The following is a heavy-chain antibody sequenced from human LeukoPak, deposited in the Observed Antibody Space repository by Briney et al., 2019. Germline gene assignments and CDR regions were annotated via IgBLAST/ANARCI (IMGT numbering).Heavy chain of an antibody. Sequence: PSETLSLTCAVSGYSISSGYYWAWIRQPPGKGLEWIGSIYHSGSTYYNPSLKSRVTISVDTSKNQFSLKLRSVTAADTAVYYCARDARYCSSTSCSAGWFDPWGQGTLVTVSS. V-gene: IGHV4-38-2*02. CDR3: ARDARYCSSTSCSAGWFDP. CDR2: IYHSGST. D-gene: IGHD2-2*01. J-gene: IGHJ5*02. CDR1: GYSISSGYY.